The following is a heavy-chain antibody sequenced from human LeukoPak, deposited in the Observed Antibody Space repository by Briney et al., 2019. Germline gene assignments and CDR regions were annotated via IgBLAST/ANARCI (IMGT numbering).Heavy chain of an antibody. CDR3: AKDLHYWGAMDV. CDR2: IGVDTTT. CDR1: GFNFRDFA. J-gene: IGHJ6*02. D-gene: IGHD7-27*01. Sequence: GWSLRLSCAASGFNFRDFAISWVRQAPGKGLEWVSGIGVDTTTHYAESVKGRFAISRDNAKNRLYLHMNSVRAEDTALYYCAKDLHYWGAMDVWGQGTT. V-gene: IGHV3-23*01.